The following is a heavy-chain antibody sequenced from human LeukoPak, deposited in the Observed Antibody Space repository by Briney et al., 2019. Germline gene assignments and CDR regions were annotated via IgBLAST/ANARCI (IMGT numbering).Heavy chain of an antibody. Sequence: PGGSLRLSCAASGFTFSSYGMHWVRQAPGKGLEWVAFIRYDGSNKYYADSVKGRFTISRDNSKNTLYLQMSSLRADDTAVYYCAREYRYYYYMDVWGEGTTVTVSS. CDR2: IRYDGSNK. CDR1: GFTFSSYG. CDR3: AREYRYYYYMDV. V-gene: IGHV3-30*02. J-gene: IGHJ6*03. D-gene: IGHD3-16*02.